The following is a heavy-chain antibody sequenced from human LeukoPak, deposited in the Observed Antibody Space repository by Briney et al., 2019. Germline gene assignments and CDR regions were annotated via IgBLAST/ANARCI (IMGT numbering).Heavy chain of an antibody. CDR3: ATDLG. CDR2: VDHGGSGT. V-gene: IGHV3-74*01. J-gene: IGHJ4*02. Sequence: GGSLRLSCAASGFSFTSYWMHWVRQPPGKGLVWVSRVDHGGSGTAYADSVTGRFTISRDNTKNMVYLQMNSLRPEDTAAYYCATDLGWGQGTLVTVSS. CDR1: GFSFTSYW. D-gene: IGHD4-17*01.